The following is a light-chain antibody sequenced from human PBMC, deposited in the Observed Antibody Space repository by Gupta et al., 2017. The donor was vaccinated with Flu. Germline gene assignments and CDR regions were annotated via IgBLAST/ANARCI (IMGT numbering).Light chain of an antibody. V-gene: IGKV1-8*01. J-gene: IGKJ1*01. Sequence: AIRMTQSPSSFPASTGDRVTITCRASQGISSYLAWYQQKPGKAPKLLIYAASTLQSGVPSRFSGSGSGTDFTLTISCLQSEDFATYYCQQYYSYPSFGQGTKVEIK. CDR1: QGISSY. CDR3: QQYYSYPS. CDR2: AAS.